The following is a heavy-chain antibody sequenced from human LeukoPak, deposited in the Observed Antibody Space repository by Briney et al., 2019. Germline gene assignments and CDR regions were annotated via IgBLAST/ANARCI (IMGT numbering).Heavy chain of an antibody. J-gene: IGHJ4*02. CDR1: GYTFSSYG. CDR3: ARDRNYYNSGSSF. D-gene: IGHD3-10*01. V-gene: IGHV1-18*01. Sequence: ASVKVSCRAFGYTFSSYGFTWVQQAPGQGVEYMGWINTYSGNTNYAQKFQGRVILTTDTTTNTAYMELRSLRSDDTAVYYCARDRNYYNSGSSFWGQGTLVTVSS. CDR2: INTYSGNT.